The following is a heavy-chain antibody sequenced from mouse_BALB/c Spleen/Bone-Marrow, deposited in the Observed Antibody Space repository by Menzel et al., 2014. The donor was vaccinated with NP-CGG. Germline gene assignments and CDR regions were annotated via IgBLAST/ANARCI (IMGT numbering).Heavy chain of an antibody. CDR2: INPNNGGT. Sequence: EVQLQQSGPELVKPGASVKISCKTSGYSFTEYTMHWVKQRHGKSLEWIGRINPNNGGTSYNQKFKGKATLTVDKSSSTAYMELRSLTSEDSAVYYCARPGRLGRDWYFDVWGAGTTVTVSP. D-gene: IGHD4-1*01. V-gene: IGHV1-22*01. J-gene: IGHJ1*01. CDR1: GYSFTEYT. CDR3: ARPGRLGRDWYFDV.